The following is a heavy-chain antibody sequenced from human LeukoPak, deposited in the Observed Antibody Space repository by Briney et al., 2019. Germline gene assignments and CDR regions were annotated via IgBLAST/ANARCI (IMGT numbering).Heavy chain of an antibody. Sequence: SETLSLTCTVSGGSISSYYWSWIRQLPGKGLEWIGYIYYSGSTNYNPSLKSRVTISVDTSKNQFSLKLSSVTAADTAVYYCARHTYSGSPRNAFDIWGQGTMVTVSS. J-gene: IGHJ3*02. CDR2: IYYSGST. CDR1: GGSISSYY. CDR3: ARHTYSGSPRNAFDI. D-gene: IGHD1-26*01. V-gene: IGHV4-59*08.